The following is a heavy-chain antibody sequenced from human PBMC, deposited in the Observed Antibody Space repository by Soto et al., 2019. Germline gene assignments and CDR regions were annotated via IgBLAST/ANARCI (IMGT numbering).Heavy chain of an antibody. CDR2: IYYSGST. V-gene: IGHV4-31*03. D-gene: IGHD1-26*01. CDR3: ARDGSYRGWVDP. Sequence: QVQLQESGPGLVKPSQTLSLTCTVSGGSISSGGYYWTWIRQHPERGLECIGYIYYSGSTFYNPSLMSRVTTPVDTTTHPFTLKMSPVTAADTAVYYCARDGSYRGWVDPWGQGTLVTVS. CDR1: GGSISSGGYY. J-gene: IGHJ5*02.